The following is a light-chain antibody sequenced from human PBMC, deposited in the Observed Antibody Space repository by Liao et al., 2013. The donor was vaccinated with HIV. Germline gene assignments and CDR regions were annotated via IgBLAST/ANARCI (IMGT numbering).Light chain of an antibody. V-gene: IGLV3-25*03. CDR1: ALPKQY. J-gene: IGLJ2*01. Sequence: SYELTQPPSVSVSPGQTARITCSGDALPKQYAYWYQQKPGQAPVLVIYKDSERPSGIPERFSGSSSGTTVTLTISGVQAEDDADYYCQSADSSYTYPVFGGGTKLTVL. CDR2: KDS. CDR3: QSADSSYTYPV.